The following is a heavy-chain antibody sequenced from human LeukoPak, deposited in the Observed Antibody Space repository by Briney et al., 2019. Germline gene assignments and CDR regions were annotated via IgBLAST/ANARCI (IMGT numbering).Heavy chain of an antibody. D-gene: IGHD1-1*01. V-gene: IGHV3-7*04. CDR3: AREERESGGWDV. J-gene: IGHJ6*02. CDR2: IKQDGSEK. Sequence: GGSLRLSCAASRFTFSNYWMSWARQAPGKGLEWVANIKQDGSEKNYVGSVEGRFTISRDNAKNSLYLQMNSLRVEDTAVYYCAREERESGGWDVWGQGTTVTVSS. CDR1: RFTFSNYW.